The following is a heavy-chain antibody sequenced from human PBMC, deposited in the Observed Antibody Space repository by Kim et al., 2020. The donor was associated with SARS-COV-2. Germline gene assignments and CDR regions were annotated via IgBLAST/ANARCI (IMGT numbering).Heavy chain of an antibody. Sequence: GGSLRLSCAASGFTFGYYAMHWVRQAPGKGLEWVSGISWNSGSIGYADSVKGRFTISRDNAKNSLYLQMNSLRAEDTALYYCAKARYLSSSWFDYWGQGTLVTVSS. CDR3: AKARYLSSSWFDY. CDR1: GFTFGYYA. V-gene: IGHV3-9*01. D-gene: IGHD6-13*01. J-gene: IGHJ4*02. CDR2: ISWNSGSI.